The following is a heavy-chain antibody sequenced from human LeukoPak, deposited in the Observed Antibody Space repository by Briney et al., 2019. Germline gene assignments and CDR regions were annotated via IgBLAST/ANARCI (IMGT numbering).Heavy chain of an antibody. D-gene: IGHD3-3*01. V-gene: IGHV4-34*01. J-gene: IGHJ5*02. CDR1: GGSFSGYY. CDR3: ARGRRDITIFGVVIIRENWFDP. Sequence: KPSETLSLTCAVYGGSFSGYYWSWIRQPPGKGLEWIGEINHSGSTNYNPSLKSRVTISVDTSKNQFSLKLSSVTAADTAVYYCARGRRDITIFGVVIIRENWFDPWGQGTLVTVSS. CDR2: INHSGST.